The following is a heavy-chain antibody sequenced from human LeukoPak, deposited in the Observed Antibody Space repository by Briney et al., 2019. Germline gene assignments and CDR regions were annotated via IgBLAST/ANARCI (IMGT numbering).Heavy chain of an antibody. CDR2: ISGSGENT. J-gene: IGHJ4*02. Sequence: GGSLRLSCAAPGFTFSSYATSWVRQAPGKGLEWVSGISGSGENTYYVDSVKGRFTISRDNSKNTLYLQMTNLRVEDTAVYFCAQDRFVSSGRDDYWGQGTLVTVSS. CDR3: AQDRFVSSGRDDY. CDR1: GFTFSSYA. V-gene: IGHV3-23*01. D-gene: IGHD6-19*01.